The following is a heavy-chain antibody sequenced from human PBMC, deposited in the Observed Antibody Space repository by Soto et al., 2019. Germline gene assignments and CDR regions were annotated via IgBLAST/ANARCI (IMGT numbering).Heavy chain of an antibody. CDR2: ISGSGGST. CDR1: GFTFSSYA. J-gene: IGHJ4*02. D-gene: IGHD6-19*01. CDR3: AKPPLRIAVAGSDY. Sequence: SLRLSCAASGFTFSSYAMSWVRQAPGKGLEWVSGISGSGGSTYYADPVKGRFTISRDNSKNTLYLQMNSLRAEDTAVYYCAKPPLRIAVAGSDYWGQGTLVTVSS. V-gene: IGHV3-23*01.